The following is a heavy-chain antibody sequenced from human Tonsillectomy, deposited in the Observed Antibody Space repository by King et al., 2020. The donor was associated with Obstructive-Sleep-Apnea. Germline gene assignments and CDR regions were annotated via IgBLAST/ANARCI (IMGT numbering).Heavy chain of an antibody. CDR2: ISYDGINK. CDR1: GFTFSSYA. Sequence: VQLVESGGGVVQPGRSLRLSCAASGFTFSSYAMHWVRQAPGKGLEWVALISYDGINKYYADSVKGRFTISRDNSKNTLYLQMNSLRTEETAVYYCARPSTGLGDCFDYWGQGTLVTVSS. J-gene: IGHJ4*02. CDR3: ARPSTGLGDCFDY. V-gene: IGHV3-30*04. D-gene: IGHD4-17*01.